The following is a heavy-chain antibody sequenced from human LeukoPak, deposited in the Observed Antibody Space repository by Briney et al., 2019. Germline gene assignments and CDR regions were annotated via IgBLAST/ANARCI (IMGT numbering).Heavy chain of an antibody. V-gene: IGHV3-30-3*01. J-gene: IGHJ4*02. D-gene: IGHD3-9*01. CDR1: GFTFSSYA. CDR3: ARDGYYDILTGYSEEGYLDY. Sequence: PGGSLRLSCAASGFTFSSYAMHWVRQAPGKGLEWVAVISYDGSNKYYADSVKGRFTISRDNSKNTLYLQMNSLRAEDTAVYYCARDGYYDILTGYSEEGYLDYWGQGTLVTVSS. CDR2: ISYDGSNK.